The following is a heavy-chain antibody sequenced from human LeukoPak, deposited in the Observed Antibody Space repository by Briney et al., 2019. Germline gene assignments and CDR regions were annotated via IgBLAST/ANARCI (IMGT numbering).Heavy chain of an antibody. D-gene: IGHD3-22*01. J-gene: IGHJ4*02. CDR2: ISSSGGST. Sequence: HPGGSLRLSCAASGFTFSSDAMSLGRQAPGKGLEWVSAISSSGGSTYYAASVQSRFTIYRENSKNTQYLQMKSLRAEDRAIYYCAKTTYCYDSSGQLFVGFDYWGQGTLVTVSS. CDR1: GFTFSSDA. CDR3: AKTTYCYDSSGQLFVGFDY. V-gene: IGHV3-23*01.